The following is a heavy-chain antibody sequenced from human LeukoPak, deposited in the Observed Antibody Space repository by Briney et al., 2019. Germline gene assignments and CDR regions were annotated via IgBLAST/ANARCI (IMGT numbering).Heavy chain of an antibody. J-gene: IGHJ4*02. CDR2: IYFSGIT. CDR3: ASRGSTYGYYEY. D-gene: IGHD5-18*01. V-gene: IGHV4-59*01. CDR1: GGSITSYY. Sequence: PSETLSLTCTVSGGSITSYYWGWIRQPPGKGLEWIAYIYFSGITNYNPSLKSRVIISVDTSKNQSSLNLSSVTAADTAVYYCASRGSTYGYYEYWGQGTLVTVSS.